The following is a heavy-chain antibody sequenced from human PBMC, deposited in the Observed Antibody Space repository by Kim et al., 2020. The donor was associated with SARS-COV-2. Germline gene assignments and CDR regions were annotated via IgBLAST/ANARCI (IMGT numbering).Heavy chain of an antibody. D-gene: IGHD4-17*01. Sequence: TDYAAPVKGRFTISRDDSKNTLYLQMNSLKTEDTAVYYCTTGTYGVLYDYWGQGTLVTVSS. CDR2: T. J-gene: IGHJ4*02. CDR3: TTGTYGVLYDY. V-gene: IGHV3-15*01.